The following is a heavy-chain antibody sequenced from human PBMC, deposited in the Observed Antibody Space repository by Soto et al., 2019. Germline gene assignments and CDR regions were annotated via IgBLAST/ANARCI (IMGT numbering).Heavy chain of an antibody. Sequence: GGSLRLSCAASGFTFSRYAMSWVRQAPGKGLEWVANINQDGGGTYYVDSVEGRFTISRDNAKDSLYLQMNSLRGEDTAVYYCARYFRGSGRYFFDYWGQGTLVTVSS. D-gene: IGHD6-19*01. J-gene: IGHJ4*02. CDR1: GFTFSRYA. CDR3: ARYFRGSGRYFFDY. CDR2: INQDGGGT. V-gene: IGHV3-7*03.